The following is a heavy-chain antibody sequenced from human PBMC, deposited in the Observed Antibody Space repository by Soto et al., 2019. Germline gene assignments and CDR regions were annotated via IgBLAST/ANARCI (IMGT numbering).Heavy chain of an antibody. V-gene: IGHV4-4*07. J-gene: IGHJ5*02. CDR1: VGSISSYF. Sequence: SETLSLTCTVSVGSISSYFWSWIRQPAGKGLDWIGRFYTSGGANYNPSLKSRVIMSVATSKKQFSLKLTSVTAADTAVYYCAREVADDSSGYIWNEWSDPGGQGTLVTVS. CDR2: FYTSGGA. D-gene: IGHD3-22*01. CDR3: AREVADDSSGYIWNEWSDP.